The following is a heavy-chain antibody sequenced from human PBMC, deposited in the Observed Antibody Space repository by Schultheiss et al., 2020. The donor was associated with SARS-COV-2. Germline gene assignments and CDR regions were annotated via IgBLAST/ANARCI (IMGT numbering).Heavy chain of an antibody. J-gene: IGHJ6*04. CDR1: GFTFSSYG. D-gene: IGHD2-2*01. CDR2: IWYDGSNK. V-gene: IGHV3-33*01. CDR3: ARDYSADIVVVPVLIGGMDV. Sequence: GGSLRLSCAASGFTFSSYGMHWVRQAPGKGLEWVAVIWYDGSNKYYADSVKGRFTISRDNSKNTLYLQMNSLRAEDTAVYYCARDYSADIVVVPVLIGGMDVWGKGTTVTVSS.